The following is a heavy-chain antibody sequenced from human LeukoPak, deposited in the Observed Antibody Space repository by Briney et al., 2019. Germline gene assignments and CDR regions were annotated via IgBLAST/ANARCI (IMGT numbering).Heavy chain of an antibody. CDR3: ARRFDS. CDR1: GFSFSSYA. V-gene: IGHV3-23*01. Sequence: PGGSLRLSCATSGFSFSSYAMSWVRQAPGKGLEWVSAMSSSDDGRYYAASVRGRFTISRDNAKNSLYLQMNSLRAEDTAVYYCARRFDSWGQGTLVTVSS. CDR2: MSSSDDGR. J-gene: IGHJ4*02.